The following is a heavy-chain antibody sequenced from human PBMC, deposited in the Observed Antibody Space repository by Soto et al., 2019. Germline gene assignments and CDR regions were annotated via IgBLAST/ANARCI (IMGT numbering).Heavy chain of an antibody. D-gene: IGHD2-15*01. J-gene: IGHJ6*02. V-gene: IGHV3-33*01. CDR3: ARVECCSNSRPIKYSYYYGMDV. Sequence: GGSLRLSCAASGFTFSNYVMHWVRQAPGKGLEWVAVIWSDGSNKYYTDSVKGQFAISRDNSKNTLYLQMNTLRAEDTAVYYCARVECCSNSRPIKYSYYYGMDVWGRGTTVTVSS. CDR2: IWSDGSNK. CDR1: GFTFSNYV.